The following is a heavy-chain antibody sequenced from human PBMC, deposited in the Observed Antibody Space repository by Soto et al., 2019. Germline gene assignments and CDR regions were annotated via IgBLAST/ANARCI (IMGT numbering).Heavy chain of an antibody. CDR3: AKDMKGRGMTSIHYFDS. V-gene: IGHV3-9*02. J-gene: IGHJ4*02. Sequence: EVQLVESGGGLVQPGRSLRLSCVASGFTADDYAMHWVRQAPGKGLEWVSGISSNSDTIDYADSVKGRFTISRDNAKNSLFLQMNSLRPEDTALYYCAKDMKGRGMTSIHYFDSWGQGTLVTVSS. CDR2: ISSNSDTI. CDR1: GFTADDYA. D-gene: IGHD2-21*02.